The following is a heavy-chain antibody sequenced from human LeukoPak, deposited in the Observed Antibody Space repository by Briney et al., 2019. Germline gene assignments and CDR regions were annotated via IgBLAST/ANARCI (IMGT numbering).Heavy chain of an antibody. CDR1: GFTFSSYA. J-gene: IGHJ4*02. CDR3: AKDLTKWELLYFDY. D-gene: IGHD1-26*01. CDR2: ISGSGGST. V-gene: IGHV3-23*01. Sequence: TGGSLRLSCAASGFTFSSYAMSWVRQAPGKGLEWVSAISGSGGSTYYADSVKGRFTISRDNSKNTLYLQMNSLRAEDTAVYYRAKDLTKWELLYFDYWGQGTLVTVSS.